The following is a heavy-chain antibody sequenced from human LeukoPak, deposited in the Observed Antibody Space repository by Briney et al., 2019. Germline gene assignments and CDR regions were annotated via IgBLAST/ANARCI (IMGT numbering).Heavy chain of an antibody. J-gene: IGHJ4*02. Sequence: GGSLRLSCAASGFTFSSYGMHWIRQAPGKGLEWVSYISNSGSTIYYADSVKGRFTISRDNAKSSLYLQMNSLRAEDTAVYYCGRGHWGLDYWGQGTLVTVSS. CDR1: GFTFSSYG. V-gene: IGHV3-48*04. CDR3: GRGHWGLDY. CDR2: ISNSGSTI. D-gene: IGHD7-27*01.